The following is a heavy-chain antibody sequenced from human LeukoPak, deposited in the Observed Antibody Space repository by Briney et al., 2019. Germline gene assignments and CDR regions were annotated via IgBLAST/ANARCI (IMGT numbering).Heavy chain of an antibody. D-gene: IGHD6-13*01. Sequence: SETLSLTCAVYGGSFSGYYWSWIRQPPGKGLEWIGEINHSGSTNYNPSLKSRVTISVDTSKNQFSLKLSSVTAADTAVYYCARGARGAAAGSGYWGQGTLVTVSS. CDR1: GGSFSGYY. V-gene: IGHV4-34*01. CDR2: INHSGST. CDR3: ARGARGAAAGSGY. J-gene: IGHJ4*02.